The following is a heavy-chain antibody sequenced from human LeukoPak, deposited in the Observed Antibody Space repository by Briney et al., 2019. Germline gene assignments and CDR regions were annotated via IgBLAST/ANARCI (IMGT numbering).Heavy chain of an antibody. Sequence: TGGSLRLSCAASGFTFSSYGMHWVRQAPGKGLEWVAFIRYDGSNKYYADSVKGRFTISRDNSKNTLYLQMNSLRPEDTAVYYCAKGTHDYGDYGYYFDYWGQGTLVTVSS. D-gene: IGHD4-17*01. V-gene: IGHV3-30*02. J-gene: IGHJ4*02. CDR3: AKGTHDYGDYGYYFDY. CDR1: GFTFSSYG. CDR2: IRYDGSNK.